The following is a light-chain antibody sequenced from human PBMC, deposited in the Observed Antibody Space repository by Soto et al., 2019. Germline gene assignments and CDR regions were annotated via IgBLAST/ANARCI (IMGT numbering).Light chain of an antibody. CDR2: AAS. Sequence: EIVLTQSPGTLPSSPGDRATLSCRASQSVTSSYLAWYQKKPGQPTTLLLYAASSRAIGIPDMFSGSGAWTEFSLTISRLEPEDFAVYYCQQYDTSSPLTFCGGTKVEIK. V-gene: IGKV3-20*01. CDR1: QSVTSSY. J-gene: IGKJ4*01. CDR3: QQYDTSSPLT.